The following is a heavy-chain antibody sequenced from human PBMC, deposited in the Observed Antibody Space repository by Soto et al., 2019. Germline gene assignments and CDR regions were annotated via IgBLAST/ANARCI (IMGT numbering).Heavy chain of an antibody. CDR2: IDPSDSYT. CDR1: GYSFTSYW. CDR3: ARHVSDCSGGSCYSVAVKYYYYGMDV. J-gene: IGHJ6*02. D-gene: IGHD2-15*01. V-gene: IGHV5-10-1*01. Sequence: GESLKISCKGSGYSFTSYWISWVRQMPGKGLEGMGRIDPSDSYTNYSPSFQGHVTISADKSISTAYLQWSSLKASDTAMYYCARHVSDCSGGSCYSVAVKYYYYGMDVWGQGTTVTVSS.